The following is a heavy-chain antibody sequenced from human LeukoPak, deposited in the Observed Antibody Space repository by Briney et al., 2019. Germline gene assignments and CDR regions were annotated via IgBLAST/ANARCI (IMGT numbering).Heavy chain of an antibody. Sequence: QAGGSLRLSCAASGFTFSHYWMTWVRQAPGKGLEWVAHINQDGSEEHYMDSVKARFTIFRDNAKNTLYLQMNSLRAEDTAVYYCARPKYPGDSSGWYWFDPWGQGTLVTVSS. V-gene: IGHV3-7*01. D-gene: IGHD6-19*01. CDR1: GFTFSHYW. CDR2: INQDGSEE. J-gene: IGHJ5*02. CDR3: ARPKYPGDSSGWYWFDP.